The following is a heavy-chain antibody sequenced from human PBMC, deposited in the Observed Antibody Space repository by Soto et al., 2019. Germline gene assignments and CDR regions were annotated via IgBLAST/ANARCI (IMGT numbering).Heavy chain of an antibody. V-gene: IGHV1-18*01. CDR2: ISAYNGNT. J-gene: IGHJ5*02. CDR3: ARALVTYGSGDNWFDP. D-gene: IGHD3-10*01. Sequence: QVHLVQSGAEVKKPGASVKVSCKASGYTFTSYGISWVRQAPGQGLEWMGWISAYNGNTNYAQKLQGRVTMTTDTSTSTAYMELRSLRSDDTAVYYCARALVTYGSGDNWFDPWGQGTLVTVSS. CDR1: GYTFTSYG.